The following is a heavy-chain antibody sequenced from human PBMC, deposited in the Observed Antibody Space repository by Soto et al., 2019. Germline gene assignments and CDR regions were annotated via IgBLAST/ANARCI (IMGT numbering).Heavy chain of an antibody. V-gene: IGHV3-53*01. CDR1: GFTVSSNY. J-gene: IGHJ5*02. CDR2: IYSGGST. Sequence: PGGSLRLSCAASGFTVSSNYISWVRQAPGKGLEWVSVIYSGGSTYYADSVKGRFTISRDNSKNTLYLQMNSLRAEDTAVYYCAREIPAAAGRGWFDPWGQGTLVTVSS. CDR3: AREIPAAAGRGWFDP. D-gene: IGHD6-13*01.